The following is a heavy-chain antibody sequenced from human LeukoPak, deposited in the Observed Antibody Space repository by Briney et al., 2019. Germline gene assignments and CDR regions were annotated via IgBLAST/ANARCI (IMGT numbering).Heavy chain of an antibody. J-gene: IGHJ3*01. D-gene: IGHD1-26*01. CDR3: ARDLGTAS. CDR1: GFTVSHSY. Sequence: PGGSLRLSCAVSGFTVSHSYMSWVRQAPGKGLEWVSVIYSGGSAYYADSVKGRFTISRDNSKNTLYLQMNSLRAEDTAVYYCARDLGTASWGQGTMVTVSS. CDR2: IYSGGSA. V-gene: IGHV3-66*01.